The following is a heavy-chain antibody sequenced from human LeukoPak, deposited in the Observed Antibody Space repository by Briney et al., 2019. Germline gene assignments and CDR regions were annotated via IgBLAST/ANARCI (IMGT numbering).Heavy chain of an antibody. CDR3: ARGLNQYYFDS. CDR2: IYYSGST. CDR1: GGSISSSSYY. Sequence: TPSETLSLTCTVSGGSISSSSYYWGWIRQPPGKGLEWIGSIYYSGSTNYNPSLKSRVTMSVDTSNNHFSLKLTSVTAADTVLYYCARGLNQYYFDSWGQGILVTVSS. D-gene: IGHD1-14*01. J-gene: IGHJ4*02. V-gene: IGHV4-39*07.